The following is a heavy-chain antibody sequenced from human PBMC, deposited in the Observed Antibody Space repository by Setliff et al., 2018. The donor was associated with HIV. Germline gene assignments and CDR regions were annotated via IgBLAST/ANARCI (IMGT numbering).Heavy chain of an antibody. CDR2: ISDNGKRK. CDR3: TKTMYSSRWSGFDY. CDR1: GFTFRSNG. J-gene: IGHJ4*02. V-gene: IGHV3-33*05. Sequence: GGSLRLSCGASGFTFRSNGMHWVRQAPGKGLEWVAFISDNGKRKYYADSVRGRSTISRDNARNTLYLQLNSLRAEDTAVYYCTKTMYSSRWSGFDYWGQGTLVTVSS. D-gene: IGHD6-13*01.